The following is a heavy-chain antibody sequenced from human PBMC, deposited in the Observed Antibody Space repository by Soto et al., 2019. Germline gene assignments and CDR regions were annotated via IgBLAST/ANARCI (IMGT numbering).Heavy chain of an antibody. V-gene: IGHV3-23*01. J-gene: IGHJ4*02. Sequence: EVQLLESGGGLVQPGGSLRLSCAASGFSFNKYAMTWVRQAPGKGLEWVAAISGSGGRTHYADSVKGRFTISRGNSKNILHLQMNSLRVEDTAVFYCARTMTIFGAGLDWGQGTLVSVSS. CDR3: ARTMTIFGAGLD. CDR2: ISGSGGRT. D-gene: IGHD3-3*01. CDR1: GFSFNKYA.